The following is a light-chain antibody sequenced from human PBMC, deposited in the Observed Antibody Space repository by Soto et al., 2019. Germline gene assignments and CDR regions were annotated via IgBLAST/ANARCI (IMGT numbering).Light chain of an antibody. V-gene: IGLV2-14*01. Sequence: QSALTQPASVSGSPGQSIPISCTGTSSDVGGYNYVSWYQQHPGKAPKLMIYEVSNRPSGVSNRVSGSKSGNTASLTISGLQAEDEADYYCSSYTSSNTLVFGGGTKLTVL. J-gene: IGLJ2*01. CDR2: EVS. CDR3: SSYTSSNTLV. CDR1: SSDVGGYNY.